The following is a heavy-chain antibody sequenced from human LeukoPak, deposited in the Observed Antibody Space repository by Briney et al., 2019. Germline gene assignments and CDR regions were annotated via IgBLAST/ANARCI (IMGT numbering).Heavy chain of an antibody. D-gene: IGHD6-6*01. Sequence: ASVKVSCKVSGYTLTELSMHWVRQAPGKGLEWMGGFDPEDGETIYAQKFQGRVTMTRDTSTSTVYMELSSLRSEDTAVYYCARDQSIAARPGAFDIWGQGTMVTVSS. CDR2: FDPEDGET. CDR1: GYTLTELS. V-gene: IGHV1-24*01. J-gene: IGHJ3*02. CDR3: ARDQSIAARPGAFDI.